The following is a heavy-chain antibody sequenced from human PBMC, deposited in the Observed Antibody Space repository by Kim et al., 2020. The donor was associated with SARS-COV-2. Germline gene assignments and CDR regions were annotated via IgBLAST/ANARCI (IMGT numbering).Heavy chain of an antibody. CDR1: GGSISSSSYY. V-gene: IGHV4-39*01. CDR3: AAPAAAILGGGY. J-gene: IGHJ4*02. Sequence: SETLSLTCTVSGGSISSSSYYWGWIRQPPGKGLEWIGSIYYSGSTYYNPSLKSRVTISVDTSKNQFSLKLSSVTAADTAVYYCAAPAAAILGGGYWGQGTLVTVSS. CDR2: IYYSGST. D-gene: IGHD2-2*02.